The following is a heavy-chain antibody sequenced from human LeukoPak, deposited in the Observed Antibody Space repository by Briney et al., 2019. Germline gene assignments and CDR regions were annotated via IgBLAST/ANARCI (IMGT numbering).Heavy chain of an antibody. Sequence: GGSLRLSCAASGFTFSDYYMSWIRQAPGKGLEWVSYISSSGSTIYYADSVKGRFTISRDNAKNSLYLQMNSLRAEDTAVYYCARDAVDIVVVVAAPSQYYYYGMDVWGQGTTVTVSS. V-gene: IGHV3-11*01. CDR3: ARDAVDIVVVVAAPSQYYYYGMDV. CDR2: ISSSGSTI. J-gene: IGHJ6*02. CDR1: GFTFSDYY. D-gene: IGHD2-15*01.